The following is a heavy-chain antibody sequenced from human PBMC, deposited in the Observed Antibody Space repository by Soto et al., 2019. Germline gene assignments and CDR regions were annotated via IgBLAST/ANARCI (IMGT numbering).Heavy chain of an antibody. CDR1: GGSISSSSYY. Sequence: SETLSLTCTVSGGSISSSSYYWGWIRQPPGKGLEWIGSIYYSGSTYYNPSLKSRVTISVDTSKNQFSLKLSSVTAADTAVYYCARRFCSSTSCYLPGFGYYYYYMDVWGKGTTVTVSS. V-gene: IGHV4-39*01. J-gene: IGHJ6*03. CDR3: ARRFCSSTSCYLPGFGYYYYYMDV. CDR2: IYYSGST. D-gene: IGHD2-2*01.